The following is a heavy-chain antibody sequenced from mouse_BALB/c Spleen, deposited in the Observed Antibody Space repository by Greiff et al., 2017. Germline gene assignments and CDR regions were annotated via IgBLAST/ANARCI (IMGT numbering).Heavy chain of an antibody. CDR2: ISSGGSYT. Sequence: EVQGVESGGGLVKPGGSLKLSCAASGFTFSSYAMSWVRQSPEKRLEWVAEISSGGSYTYYPDTVTGRFTISRDNAKNTLYLEMSSLRSEDTAMYYCARATATSYYAMDYWGQGTSVTVSS. V-gene: IGHV5-9-4*01. CDR1: GFTFSSYA. J-gene: IGHJ4*01. D-gene: IGHD1-2*01. CDR3: ARATATSYYAMDY.